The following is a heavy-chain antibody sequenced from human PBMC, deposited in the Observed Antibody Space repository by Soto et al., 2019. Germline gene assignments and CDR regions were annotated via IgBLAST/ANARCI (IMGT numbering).Heavy chain of an antibody. D-gene: IGHD3-22*01. CDR2: ISSSGRTI. CDR1: GFTFSSYE. J-gene: IGHJ4*02. V-gene: IGHV3-48*03. CDR3: ARGDYYDSSGYDY. Sequence: EVQLVESGGGLVQPGGSLRLSCAASGFTFSSYEMNWVRQAPGKGLEWVSYISSSGRTIYYADSVKGRFTISRDNAKNSLYLQMNSLRAEDTAVYYCARGDYYDSSGYDYWGQGTLVTVSS.